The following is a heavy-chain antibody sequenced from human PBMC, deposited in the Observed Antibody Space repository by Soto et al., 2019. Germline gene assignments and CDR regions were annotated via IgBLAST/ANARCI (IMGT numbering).Heavy chain of an antibody. CDR1: GGSISSSSYY. CDR2: IYYSGST. CDR3: EKRPFSGIYYFDS. D-gene: IGHD2-15*01. Sequence: PSETLSLTCTVSGGSISSSSYYWGWIRQPPGKGLEWIGSIYYSGSTYYNPSLKSRVTISVDTSKNQFSLKLSSVTAADTAVYYWEKRPFSGIYYFDSRGKGTSVPVSP. J-gene: IGHJ4*02. V-gene: IGHV4-39*01.